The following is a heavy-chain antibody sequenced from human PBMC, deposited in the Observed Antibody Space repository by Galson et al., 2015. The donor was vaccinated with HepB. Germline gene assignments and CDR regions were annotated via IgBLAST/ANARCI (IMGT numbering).Heavy chain of an antibody. CDR1: GFSFSGSS. Sequence: SLRLSCAASGFSFSGSSMNWVRQAPGKGLEWVAFISSSSTYIYYADSLKGRFTISRDNAKNSLYLQMNKLRAEDTAMYYCARDMGYYGMDVWGQGTTVIVSS. J-gene: IGHJ6*02. CDR3: ARDMGYYGMDV. V-gene: IGHV3-21*01. D-gene: IGHD3-10*01. CDR2: ISSSSTYI.